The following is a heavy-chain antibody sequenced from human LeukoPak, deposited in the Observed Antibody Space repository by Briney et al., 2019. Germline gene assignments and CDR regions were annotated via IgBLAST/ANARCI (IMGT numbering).Heavy chain of an antibody. Sequence: ASVKVSCKASGYTFTSYDINWVRQATGQGLEWMGWMNPSSGNTGYAQKFQGRVTMTRNTSISTAYMELSSLRSEDTAVYYCARVGSGWTYYYYYYMDVWGKGTTVTVSS. V-gene: IGHV1-8*01. CDR3: ARVGSGWTYYYYYYMDV. J-gene: IGHJ6*03. D-gene: IGHD6-19*01. CDR2: MNPSSGNT. CDR1: GYTFTSYD.